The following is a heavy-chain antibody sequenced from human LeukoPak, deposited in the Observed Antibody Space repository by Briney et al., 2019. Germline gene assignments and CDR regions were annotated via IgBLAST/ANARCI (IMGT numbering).Heavy chain of an antibody. V-gene: IGHV4-39*07. J-gene: IGHJ6*03. Sequence: SETLSLTCTVSGGSISSSSYYWGWIRQPPGKGLEWIGSIYYSGSTYYNPSLKSRVTISVDTSKNQFSLKLSSVTAADTAVYYCARVCRYYDSSGYLYYMDVWGKGTTVTVSS. D-gene: IGHD3-22*01. CDR3: ARVCRYYDSSGYLYYMDV. CDR1: GGSISSSSYY. CDR2: IYYSGST.